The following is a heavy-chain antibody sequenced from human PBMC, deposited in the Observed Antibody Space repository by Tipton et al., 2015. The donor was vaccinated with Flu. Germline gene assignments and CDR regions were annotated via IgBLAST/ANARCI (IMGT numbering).Heavy chain of an antibody. V-gene: IGHV4-61*02. J-gene: IGHJ1*01. Sequence: TLSLTCTVSGGSISSGSYYWSWIRQPAGKGLEWIGRIYTSGSTNYDPSLKSRVTISVDTSKNQFSLELSSVTAADTAVYYCARYGTYDGSRYFQHWGQGTLVTVSS. CDR3: ARYGTYDGSRYFQH. CDR1: GGSISSGSYY. CDR2: IYTSGST. D-gene: IGHD1-26*01.